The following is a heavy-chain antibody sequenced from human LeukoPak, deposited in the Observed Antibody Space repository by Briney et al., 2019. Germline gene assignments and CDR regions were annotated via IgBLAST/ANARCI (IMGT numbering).Heavy chain of an antibody. Sequence: PSETLSLTCAVYGGSFSGYYWSWIRQPPGKGLEWIGEINHSESTNYNPSLKSRVTISVDTSKNQFSLKLSSVTAADTAVYYCARGIVVRGVIISRYYFDYWGQGTLVTVSS. CDR1: GGSFSGYY. V-gene: IGHV4-34*01. D-gene: IGHD3-10*01. CDR2: INHSEST. CDR3: ARGIVVRGVIISRYYFDY. J-gene: IGHJ4*02.